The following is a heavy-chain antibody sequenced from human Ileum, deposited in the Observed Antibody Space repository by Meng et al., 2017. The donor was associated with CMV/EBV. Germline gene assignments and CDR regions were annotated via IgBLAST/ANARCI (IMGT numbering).Heavy chain of an antibody. CDR2: VSHSGIT. CDR3: VRGTGGSSSSW. D-gene: IGHD6-6*01. Sequence: SETLSPTCTVSGGATSTSNYYWAWIRQPPEKGLEWIGSVSHSGITYYSPCLKSRVTISIDTSKNQFSLRLGSVTDADTAVYYCVRGTGGSSSSWWGQGTLVTVSS. J-gene: IGHJ4*02. V-gene: IGHV4-39*07. CDR1: GGATSTSNYY.